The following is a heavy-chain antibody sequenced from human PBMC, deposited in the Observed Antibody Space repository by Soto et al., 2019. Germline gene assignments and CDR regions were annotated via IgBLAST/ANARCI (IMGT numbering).Heavy chain of an antibody. V-gene: IGHV3-23*01. D-gene: IGHD7-27*01. CDR2: VSETDLKT. J-gene: IGHJ4*01. CDR1: GFTFSTYA. Sequence: GCLRLSLAASGFTFSTYAMAWVRQAPGKGPEWVAGVSETDLKTDYAEAVKGRCYSARDNAKNTVSLNMNSLSAEDPALYRCQKDRSLRNCGQFFDYWRQGRPVIFSS. CDR3: QKDRSLRNCGQFFDY.